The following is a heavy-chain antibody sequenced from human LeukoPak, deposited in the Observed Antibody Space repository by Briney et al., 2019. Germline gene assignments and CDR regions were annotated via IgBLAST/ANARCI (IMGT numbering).Heavy chain of an antibody. J-gene: IGHJ4*02. CDR2: INLDGSDK. CDR3: ARDDGFSCYSY. CDR1: GFTFSGYS. Sequence: PGGSLRLSCAASGFTFSGYSMNWVRQAPGKGLEWVANINLDGSDKYYVDSVKGRFTISRDNAKNSLYLQMNSLTAEDTAVYYCARDDGFSCYSYWGQGSLVTVSS. V-gene: IGHV3-7*01. D-gene: IGHD3/OR15-3a*01.